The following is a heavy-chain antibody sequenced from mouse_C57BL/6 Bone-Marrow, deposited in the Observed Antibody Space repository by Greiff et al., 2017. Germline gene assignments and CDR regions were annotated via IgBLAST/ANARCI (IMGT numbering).Heavy chain of an antibody. CDR1: GFSLSTSGMG. Sequence: VKLVESGPGILQSSQTLSLTCSFSGFSLSTSGMGVSWPRQPSGKGLEWLAHTFWADDKRDNPSLKSRATTSKDTSRNLVFLKITSVDTAATATYYGARAGRGSYWYFDYWGTGTTVTVSS. V-gene: IGHV8-12*01. J-gene: IGHJ1*03. D-gene: IGHD3-3*01. CDR3: ARAGRGSYWYFDY. CDR2: TFWADDK.